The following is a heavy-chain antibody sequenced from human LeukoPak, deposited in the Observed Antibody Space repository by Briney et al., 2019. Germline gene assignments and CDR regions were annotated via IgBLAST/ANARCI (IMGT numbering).Heavy chain of an antibody. CDR1: GGTFSSYA. CDR3: ASNRRIRSGFDY. D-gene: IGHD2-15*01. CDR2: IIPIFGTA. Sequence: SVKVSCKASGGTFSSYAISWVRQAPGQGLEWMGGIIPIFGTANYAQKFQGRVTMTEDTSTDTAYMELSSLRSEDTAVYYCASNRRIRSGFDYWGQGTLVTVSS. V-gene: IGHV1-69*06. J-gene: IGHJ4*02.